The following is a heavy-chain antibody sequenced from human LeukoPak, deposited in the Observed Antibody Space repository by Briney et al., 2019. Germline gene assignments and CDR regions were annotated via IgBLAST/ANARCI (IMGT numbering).Heavy chain of an antibody. CDR1: GGSISSGSYY. V-gene: IGHV4-61*02. CDR3: ARDPLLGGMVRGVIISPHRGSD. CDR2: IYTSGST. J-gene: IGHJ4*02. D-gene: IGHD3-10*01. Sequence: PSETLSLTCTVSGGSISSGSYYWSWIRQPAGKGLEWIGRIYTSGSTNYNPSLKSRVTISVDTSKNQFSLKLSSVTAADTAVYYCARDPLLGGMVRGVIISPHRGSDWGQGTLVTVSS.